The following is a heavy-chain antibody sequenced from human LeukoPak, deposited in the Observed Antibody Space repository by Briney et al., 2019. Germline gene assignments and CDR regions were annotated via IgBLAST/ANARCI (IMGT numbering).Heavy chain of an antibody. CDR1: GGSISSYY. CDR3: ASQASQVVELDY. V-gene: IGHV4-59*12. CDR2: IYYSGST. D-gene: IGHD3-22*01. J-gene: IGHJ4*02. Sequence: SETLSLTCTVSGGSISSYYWSRIRQPPGKGLEWIGYIYYSGSTNYNPSLKSRVTISVDTSKNQFSLKLSSVTAADTAVYYCASQASQVVELDYWGQGTLVTVSS.